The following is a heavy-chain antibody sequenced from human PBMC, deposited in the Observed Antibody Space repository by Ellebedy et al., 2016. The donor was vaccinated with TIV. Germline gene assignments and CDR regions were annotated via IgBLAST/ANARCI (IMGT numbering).Heavy chain of an antibody. Sequence: MPSETLSLTCTVSGGSISSYYWSRIRQPPGKGLEWIGYIYYSGSTNYNPSLKRRVTKSVDTSKNQFSLKLSSVTAADTAVYYCARGEVTLYYYGMDVWGQGTTVTVSS. J-gene: IGHJ6*02. CDR3: ARGEVTLYYYGMDV. CDR1: GGSISSYY. CDR2: IYYSGST. V-gene: IGHV4-59*01.